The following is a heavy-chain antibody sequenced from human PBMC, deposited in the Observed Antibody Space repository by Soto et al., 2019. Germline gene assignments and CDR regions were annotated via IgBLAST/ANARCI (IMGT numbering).Heavy chain of an antibody. CDR3: ARTTAVPNTLQSRYFFDY. CDR1: GGSVSNKTYY. D-gene: IGHD4-17*01. V-gene: IGHV4-61*01. J-gene: IGHJ4*02. Sequence: PSETLSLTCSVSGGSVSNKTYYWSWIRQPPGKRLEWIGYVYYSGTTNYNPSLKSRVTISVDLSKNQFSLRLSSVTTADTALYYCARTTAVPNTLQSRYFFDYWSQGTLVTVSS. CDR2: VYYSGTT.